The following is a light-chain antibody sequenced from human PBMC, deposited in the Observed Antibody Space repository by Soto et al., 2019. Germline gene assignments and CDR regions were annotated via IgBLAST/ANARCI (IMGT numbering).Light chain of an antibody. J-gene: IGLJ1*01. CDR2: YNN. Sequence: QSVLTQPPSASGTAGQVVNISCSGGDSNIGSNSVYWYQHLPRMAPKLLIYYNNQRPSGVPDRFSGSRSGTSASLAIVGLRSEDEAVYYCAAWDASLSACVFGNGTKVTVL. CDR1: DSNIGSNS. CDR3: AAWDASLSACV. V-gene: IGLV1-47*02.